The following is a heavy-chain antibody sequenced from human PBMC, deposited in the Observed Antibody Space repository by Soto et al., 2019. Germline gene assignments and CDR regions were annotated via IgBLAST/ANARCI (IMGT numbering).Heavy chain of an antibody. CDR3: ARTKSYYAY. CDR1: GFTFSDYS. CDR2: IGSSNSFT. J-gene: IGHJ4*02. D-gene: IGHD3-10*01. Sequence: GGSLRLSCAASGFTFSDYSMSWIRQAPGKGLEWVSFIGSSNSFTNYADSVKGRFTISRDNAKNSLYLQMSSLRAEDAAVYYCARTKSYYAYWRQGTLVTVSS. V-gene: IGHV3-11*06.